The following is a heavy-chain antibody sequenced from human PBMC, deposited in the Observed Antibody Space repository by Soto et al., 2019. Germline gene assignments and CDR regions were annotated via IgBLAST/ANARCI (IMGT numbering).Heavy chain of an antibody. J-gene: IGHJ4*02. D-gene: IGHD3-10*01. CDR3: AREGFPYGLDY. Sequence: EVQLVETGGGLIQPGGSLSLSCAASGFNVSSKYMHWVRQAPGKGLEWVSLTYPGGNSFYASPVKGRFIVSRDISKNTLYLQMNSLSAEDTAVYYCAREGFPYGLDYWGQGSLVTVSS. CDR2: TYPGGNS. CDR1: GFNVSSKY. V-gene: IGHV3-53*02.